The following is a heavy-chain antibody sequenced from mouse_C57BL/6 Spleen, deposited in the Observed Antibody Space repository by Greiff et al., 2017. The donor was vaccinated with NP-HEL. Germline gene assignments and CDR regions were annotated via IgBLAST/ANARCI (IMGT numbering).Heavy chain of an antibody. Sequence: VQRVESGTELVKPGASVKLSCKASGYTFTSYWMHWVKQRPGQGLEWIGNINPSNGGTNYNEKFKSKATLTVDKSSSTAYMQLSSLTSEDSAVYYCARGDYDYFDYWGQGTTLTVSS. D-gene: IGHD2-4*01. V-gene: IGHV1-53*01. CDR3: ARGDYDYFDY. J-gene: IGHJ2*01. CDR2: INPSNGGT. CDR1: GYTFTSYW.